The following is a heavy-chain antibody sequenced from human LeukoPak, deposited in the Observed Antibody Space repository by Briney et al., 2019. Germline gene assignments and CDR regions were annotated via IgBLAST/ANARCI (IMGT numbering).Heavy chain of an antibody. J-gene: IGHJ6*02. CDR2: INGSGGRT. D-gene: IGHD5-12*01. Sequence: PGGSLRLSCEPSGFTLSSYAMNWVRQAPGKGLEWVSAINGSGGRTYYADSVKGRFTISRDNSKNTLYLQMNSLRAEDTAVYYCAKCVWLRFRGFYGMDVWGQGTTVTVSS. CDR1: GFTLSSYA. CDR3: AKCVWLRFRGFYGMDV. V-gene: IGHV3-23*01.